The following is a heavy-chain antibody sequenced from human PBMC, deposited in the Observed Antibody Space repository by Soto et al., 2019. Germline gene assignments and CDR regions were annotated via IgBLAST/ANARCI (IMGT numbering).Heavy chain of an antibody. D-gene: IGHD3-10*01. V-gene: IGHV4-34*01. Sequence: QVHLQQWGAGLLKPSETLSLTCAVNGGAFNGYYWTWIRQSPGKGLQWIGEINHSGTVDYNPSLTSRVTFSIDTSKKQFSLTLTSVTAADTAVYYGARACAALVRGSIGGLDYWGQGTLVTVSS. CDR3: ARACAALVRGSIGGLDY. J-gene: IGHJ4*02. CDR1: GGAFNGYY. CDR2: INHSGTV.